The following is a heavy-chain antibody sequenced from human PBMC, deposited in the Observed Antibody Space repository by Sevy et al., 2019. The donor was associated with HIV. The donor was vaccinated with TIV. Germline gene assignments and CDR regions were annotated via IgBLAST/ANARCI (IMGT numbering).Heavy chain of an antibody. CDR1: GYTFTNYG. CDR2: ISPYNGNT. CDR3: VRGATGTSFSY. V-gene: IGHV1-18*01. J-gene: IGHJ4*02. D-gene: IGHD1-1*01. Sequence: ASVKVSCKASGYTFTNYGISWVRQAPGQGLEWMGWISPYNGNTNYVQILQGRVIMTTDTSTSTAYMELRNLRFDDTAVYFCVRGATGTSFSYWGQGTLVTVSS.